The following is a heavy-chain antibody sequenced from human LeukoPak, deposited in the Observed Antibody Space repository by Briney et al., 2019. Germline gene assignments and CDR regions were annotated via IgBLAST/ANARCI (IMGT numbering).Heavy chain of an antibody. CDR1: GDNVSSNSVA. Sequence: SQTLSLTCAISGDNVSSNSVAWNWIRQSPPRGLEWLGRTYYRSKWYNDYAVSVKSRITINPDTSKNQFSLQLNSVTPEDTAVYYCAGGYAFDVWGQGTMVTVSS. CDR3: AGGYAFDV. V-gene: IGHV6-1*01. J-gene: IGHJ3*01. CDR2: TYYRSKWYN.